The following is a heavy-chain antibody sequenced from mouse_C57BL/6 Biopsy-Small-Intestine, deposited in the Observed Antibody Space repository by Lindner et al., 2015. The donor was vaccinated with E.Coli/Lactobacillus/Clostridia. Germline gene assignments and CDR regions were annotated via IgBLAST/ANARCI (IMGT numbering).Heavy chain of an antibody. J-gene: IGHJ2*01. CDR3: ARLDWDEYYFDY. CDR1: GYAFSSSW. CDR2: IYPGDGDT. D-gene: IGHD4-1*01. Sequence: VQLQESGPELVKPGASVKISCKASGYAFSSSWMNWVKQRPGKGLEWIGRIYPGDGDTNYNGKFKGKATLTADKSSSTAYMQLSSLTSEDSAVYFCARLDWDEYYFDYWGQGTTLTVSS. V-gene: IGHV1-82*01.